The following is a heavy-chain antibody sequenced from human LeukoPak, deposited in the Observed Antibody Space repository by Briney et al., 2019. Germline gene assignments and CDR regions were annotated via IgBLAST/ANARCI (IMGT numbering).Heavy chain of an antibody. D-gene: IGHD2-2*01. J-gene: IGHJ4*02. CDR1: GFTFSSYG. CDR2: ISYDGSNK. Sequence: GRSPRLSCAASGFTFSSYGMHWVRQAPGKGLEWVAVISYDGSNKYYADSVKGRFTISRDNSKNTLYLQMNSLRAEDTAVYYCAKVPAASRYYFDYWGQGTLVTVSS. V-gene: IGHV3-30*18. CDR3: AKVPAASRYYFDY.